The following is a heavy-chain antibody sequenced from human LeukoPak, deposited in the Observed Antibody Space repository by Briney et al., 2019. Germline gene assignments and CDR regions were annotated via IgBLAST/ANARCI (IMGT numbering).Heavy chain of an antibody. Sequence: AGGSLRLSCSASGFTFSSYAMHWVRQAPGKGLEYVSAISSNGGSTYYADSVKGRFTISRDNSKNTLYLQMSSLRAEDTAVYYCAKDLGYSSGLYGFDYWGQGTLVTVSS. CDR3: AKDLGYSSGLYGFDY. V-gene: IGHV3-64D*09. CDR1: GFTFSSYA. D-gene: IGHD6-19*01. J-gene: IGHJ4*02. CDR2: ISSNGGST.